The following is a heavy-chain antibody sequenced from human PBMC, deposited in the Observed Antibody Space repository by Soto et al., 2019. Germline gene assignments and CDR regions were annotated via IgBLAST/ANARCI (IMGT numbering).Heavy chain of an antibody. CDR1: GFKFSNYA. CDR3: AKDRRAGGNSAFYFDF. V-gene: IGHV3-23*01. Sequence: GGSLRLSCAAPGFKFSNYAMSWVRQAPGKGLEWVSLISATGGGTYYADSVKGRFTISRDNSHNTLYLQVHSLTAEDTAVYYCAKDRRAGGNSAFYFDFWGQGAQVTVSS. D-gene: IGHD3-16*01. J-gene: IGHJ4*02. CDR2: ISATGGGT.